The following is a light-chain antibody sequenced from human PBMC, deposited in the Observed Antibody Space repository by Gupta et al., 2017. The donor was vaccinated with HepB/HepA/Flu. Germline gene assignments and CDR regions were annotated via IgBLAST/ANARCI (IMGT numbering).Light chain of an antibody. Sequence: DIQLTQSPSFLSASVGDRVTITCRASQSISSFLAWYQQKPGKAPNLLIYAASTLQSGVPSRFSGSGSGTEFTLTISSLQPEDFATYYCQQSGTFGQGTKLEIK. J-gene: IGKJ2*01. CDR2: AAS. CDR1: QSISSF. V-gene: IGKV1-9*01. CDR3: QQSGT.